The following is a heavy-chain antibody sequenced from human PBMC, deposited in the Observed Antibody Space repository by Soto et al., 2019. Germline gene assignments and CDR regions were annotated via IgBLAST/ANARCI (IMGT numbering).Heavy chain of an antibody. J-gene: IGHJ4*02. CDR1: GGSISSGDYF. D-gene: IGHD2-2*01. Sequence: QVQLQESGPGLVKSSQTLSLTCTVSGGSISSGDYFWSWIRQPPGKGRVWIGYIYSTGSTYYNPSLKSRVTISVDTSKNQFSLKLNSVTAADPAVYYCARRMPIDSYPFDYWGQGSLVTVSS. V-gene: IGHV4-30-4*01. CDR3: ARRMPIDSYPFDY. CDR2: IYSTGST.